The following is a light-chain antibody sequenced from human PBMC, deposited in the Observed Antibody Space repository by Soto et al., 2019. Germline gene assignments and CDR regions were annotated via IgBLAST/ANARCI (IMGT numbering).Light chain of an antibody. CDR2: GAS. CDR1: RSVSSN. Sequence: IVMTPPPATLDVYPEERAALSRWASRSVSSNLAWYQQKPGQVPRLLIYGASSRATGVPARFSGGGSGTVFTLLISSLQSEDVAVYFCQQYNEWALTFGGGTKVDIK. CDR3: QQYNEWALT. J-gene: IGKJ4*01. V-gene: IGKV3-15*01.